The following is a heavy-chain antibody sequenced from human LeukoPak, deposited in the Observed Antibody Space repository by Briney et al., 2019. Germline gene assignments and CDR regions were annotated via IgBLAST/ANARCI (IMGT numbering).Heavy chain of an antibody. Sequence: PGGSLRLSCAASGFTFSNAWMSWVRQASGKGLEWVGRIKSKTDGGTTDYAASVKGRFTISRDDSKNTLYLQMNSLKTEDTAAYYCTTEPAGYSYGYGDDYWGQGTLVTVSS. D-gene: IGHD5-18*01. V-gene: IGHV3-15*01. J-gene: IGHJ4*02. CDR2: IKSKTDGGTT. CDR3: TTEPAGYSYGYGDDY. CDR1: GFTFSNAW.